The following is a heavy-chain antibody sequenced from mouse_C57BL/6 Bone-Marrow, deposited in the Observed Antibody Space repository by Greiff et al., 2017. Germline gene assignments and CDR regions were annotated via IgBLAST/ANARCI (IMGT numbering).Heavy chain of an antibody. V-gene: IGHV1-26*01. Sequence: EVQLQQSGPELVKPGASVKISCKASGYTFTDYYMNWVKQSPGKSLEWIGDINPNNGGTSYNEKFKGKATLTVDKSSSTAYMELRSLTSEDSAVYCCAREEYYDYDGARFAYWGQGTLVTVSA. CDR1: GYTFTDYY. J-gene: IGHJ3*01. CDR2: INPNNGGT. CDR3: AREEYYDYDGARFAY. D-gene: IGHD2-4*01.